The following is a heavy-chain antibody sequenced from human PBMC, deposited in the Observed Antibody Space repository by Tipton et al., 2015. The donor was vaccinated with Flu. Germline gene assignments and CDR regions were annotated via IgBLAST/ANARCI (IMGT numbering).Heavy chain of an antibody. CDR2: IRGSAGRGAGT. CDR3: AKVIPEKVSGLDS. V-gene: IGHV3-23*01. CDR1: GFIFSRYA. D-gene: IGHD5/OR15-5a*01. Sequence: SLRLSCAASGFIFSRYAMSWVRQAPGKGLEWVSNIRGSAGRGAGTYYADSVKGRFSISRDNSKNTLYLQMNSLRAEDTAIYYCAKVIPEKVSGLDSWGQGTLVTVSS. J-gene: IGHJ4*02.